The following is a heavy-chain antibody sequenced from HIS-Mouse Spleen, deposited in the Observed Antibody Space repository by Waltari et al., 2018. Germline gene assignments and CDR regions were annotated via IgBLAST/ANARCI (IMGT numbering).Heavy chain of an antibody. CDR1: GGPLSSRSYY. Sequence: QLQLQESGPGLVKPSETLSLTCTVPGGPLSSRSYYWGLIRQPPGKGLEWIGSIYYSGSTYYNPSLKSRVTISVDTSKNQFSLKLSSVTAADTAVYYCAREIPYSSSWYDWYFDLWGRGTLVTVSS. CDR2: IYYSGST. CDR3: AREIPYSSSWYDWYFDL. D-gene: IGHD6-13*01. V-gene: IGHV4-39*07. J-gene: IGHJ2*01.